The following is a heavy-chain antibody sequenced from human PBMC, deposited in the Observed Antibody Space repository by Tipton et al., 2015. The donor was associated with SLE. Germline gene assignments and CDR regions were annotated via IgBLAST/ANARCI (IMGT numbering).Heavy chain of an antibody. J-gene: IGHJ2*01. CDR1: GFTFTRYD. CDR3: ARSRNWREGYFDL. D-gene: IGHD1-1*01. V-gene: IGHV3-30*19. CDR2: IPYDGRNK. Sequence: RSLRLSCAASGFTFTRYDMHWVRQAPGKGLESVAFIPYDGRNKYYADSVQGRFTISRDNSKKTLDLQMNSLRPEDTAIFFCARSRNWREGYFDLWGRGILVTVSS.